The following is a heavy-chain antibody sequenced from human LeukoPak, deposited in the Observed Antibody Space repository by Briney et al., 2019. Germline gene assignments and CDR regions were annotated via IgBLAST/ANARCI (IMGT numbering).Heavy chain of an antibody. D-gene: IGHD2-2*01. V-gene: IGHV3-23*01. CDR1: GFTFSNYA. Sequence: GGSLRLSCAASGFTFSNYAMSWVRQTPGKGLEWVSTISVNGGSTFSADSVKGRFTISRDNSKNTLYLQMNSLRAEDTAIYYCAKDVRGTYAPDYWGQGTLVTVSS. J-gene: IGHJ4*02. CDR3: AKDVRGTYAPDY. CDR2: ISVNGGST.